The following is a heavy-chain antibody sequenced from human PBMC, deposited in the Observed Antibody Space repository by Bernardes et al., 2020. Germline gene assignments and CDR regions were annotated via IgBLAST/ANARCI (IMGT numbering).Heavy chain of an antibody. V-gene: IGHV1-2*02. Sequence: ASVKDSCKASGYTFTGYYMHWVRQAPGQGLEWMGWINPNSGGTTYAQKFQGRVTMTRDTSISTAYMELSRLRSDDTAVYYCARDFVTGTTHYFDYWGQGTLVTGSS. CDR3: ARDFVTGTTHYFDY. D-gene: IGHD1-7*01. J-gene: IGHJ4*02. CDR1: GYTFTGYY. CDR2: INPNSGGT.